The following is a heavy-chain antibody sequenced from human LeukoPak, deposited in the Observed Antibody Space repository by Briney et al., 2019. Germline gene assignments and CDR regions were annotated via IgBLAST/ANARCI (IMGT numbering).Heavy chain of an antibody. V-gene: IGHV4-4*02. CDR3: ATAPILRGEGGEHYKYGMDV. Sequence: SETLSLTCAVSVGSISSGNWWSWVRQSPGKGLELMGEIYHNGTPNYSPSLKSRVTISADTFKNHFSLKLTSVTAADTVVYYCATAPILRGEGGEHYKYGMDVWGQGTTVIVSS. CDR2: IYHNGTP. CDR1: VGSISSGNW. D-gene: IGHD2-2*02. J-gene: IGHJ6*02.